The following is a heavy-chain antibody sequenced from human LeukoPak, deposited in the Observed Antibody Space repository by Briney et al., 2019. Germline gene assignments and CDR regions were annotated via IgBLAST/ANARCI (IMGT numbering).Heavy chain of an antibody. J-gene: IGHJ4*02. CDR1: GDRFTNYW. CDR2: IYPGDSDV. CDR3: TRQGVYYSDSSAFYY. V-gene: IGHV5-51*01. D-gene: IGHD3-22*01. Sequence: GESLKISCKGSGDRFTNYWIAWVRQMPGKGLELMGSIYPGDSDVRYSPSFQGQVTISADKSFTTAYLQWRSLKASDTAIYYCTRQGVYYSDSSAFYYWGQGARVTVSS.